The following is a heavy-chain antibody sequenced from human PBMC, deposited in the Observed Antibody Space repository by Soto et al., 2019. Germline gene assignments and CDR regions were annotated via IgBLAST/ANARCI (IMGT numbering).Heavy chain of an antibody. J-gene: IGHJ5*02. V-gene: IGHV3-23*01. CDR3: ARDFRPGLIVPTKSGFDP. Sequence: EVHLLESGGGLVQRGGSLRLSCEASGFPFSTYAMTWVRQVPGKGLEWVSTTSNGGNTEFAESVRGRFTVFRDNSKNTIYLQMSGLRAEDSAIYFCARDFRPGLIVPTKSGFDPWGQGTPVTVSS. CDR1: GFPFSTYA. CDR2: TSNGGNT. D-gene: IGHD2-15*01.